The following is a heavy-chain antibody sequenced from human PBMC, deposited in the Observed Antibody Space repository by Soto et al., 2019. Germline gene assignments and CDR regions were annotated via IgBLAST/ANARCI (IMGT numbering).Heavy chain of an antibody. Sequence: EVQLVESGGGLVKPGGSLRLSCAASGITLVNAWWPWVRQAQGRGREWVGRIKSKADGSTTEYGSPVKDRFIISRDDSDNTLHLQMEGLKTEDTAVYYCATPRPGTHGYGYWGQGTLVTVSS. CDR1: GITLVNAW. CDR2: IKSKADGSTT. J-gene: IGHJ4*02. CDR3: ATPRPGTHGYGY. V-gene: IGHV3-15*01. D-gene: IGHD5-18*01.